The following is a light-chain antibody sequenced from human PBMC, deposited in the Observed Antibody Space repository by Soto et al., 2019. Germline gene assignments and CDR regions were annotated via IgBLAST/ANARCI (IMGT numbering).Light chain of an antibody. Sequence: QSALSQPRSVSRSPRQSFTISCTETSSDVGTYDFVSWYQQHPGKAPRLMIFDVSEPHSGATNRFHGSKAGNPASLTISGLQAEDEAEYYYCLYGATFYAFGAPPKVNV. V-gene: IGLV2-11*01. J-gene: IGLJ1*01. CDR3: CLYGATFYA. CDR2: DVS. CDR1: SSDVGTYDF.